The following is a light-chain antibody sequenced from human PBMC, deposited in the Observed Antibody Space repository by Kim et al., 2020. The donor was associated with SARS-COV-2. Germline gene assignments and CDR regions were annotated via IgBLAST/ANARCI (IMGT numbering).Light chain of an antibody. CDR3: NSRDSSGNHLV. CDR2: GKN. CDR1: SLRIYF. J-gene: IGLJ3*02. Sequence: ASGQTVSITCQGDSLRIYFASWYQQKPGQAPVLVIYGKNNRPSGIPDRFSGSSSGNTASLTITGAQAEDEADYYCNSRDSSGNHLVFGGGTKLTVL. V-gene: IGLV3-19*01.